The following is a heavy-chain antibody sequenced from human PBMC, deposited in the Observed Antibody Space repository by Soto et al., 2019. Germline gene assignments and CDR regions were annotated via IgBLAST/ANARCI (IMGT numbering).Heavy chain of an antibody. V-gene: IGHV3-21*01. J-gene: IGHJ3*02. CDR2: ISSTGTYI. Sequence: EVQLVESGGGLVKPGGSLRLSCAASGITFSSYSMNWVRQAPGKGLEWVSSISSTGTYIDYADSVKGRFTISRDNAKNSLFLQMDSLGAEEAALYYCARETNPYSSASHAFDIWGQGTMVTVSS. CDR1: GITFSSYS. CDR3: ARETNPYSSASHAFDI. D-gene: IGHD6-6*01.